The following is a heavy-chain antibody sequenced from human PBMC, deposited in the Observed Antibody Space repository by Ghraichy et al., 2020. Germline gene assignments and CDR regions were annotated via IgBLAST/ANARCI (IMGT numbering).Heavy chain of an antibody. CDR3: ARAINGMDV. CDR1: GFTVSSTY. Sequence: GGSLRLSCAASGFTVSSTYMSWVRQAPGKGLEGVSVIDSGDSTSYADSVKGRFTISRDKFKNTLYLQMSSLRAEDTAVYYCARAINGMDVWGQGTTVTVSS. J-gene: IGHJ6*02. D-gene: IGHD5-24*01. CDR2: IDSGDST. V-gene: IGHV3-53*01.